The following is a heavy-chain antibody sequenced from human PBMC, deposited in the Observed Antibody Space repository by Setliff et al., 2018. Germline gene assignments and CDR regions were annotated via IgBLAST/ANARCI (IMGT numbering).Heavy chain of an antibody. CDR2: INHSGST. CDR3: ARGGLNEGWGSYRFEGYYYYGMDA. J-gene: IGHJ6*02. D-gene: IGHD3-16*02. V-gene: IGHV4-34*01. Sequence: PSETLSLICAVYGGSFSGYYWSWIRQPPGKGLEWIGEINHSGSTNYNPSLKSRVTISVDTSKNQFSLKLSSVTAADTAVYYCARGGLNEGWGSYRFEGYYYYGMDAWVPETLLVTVSS. CDR1: GGSFSGYY.